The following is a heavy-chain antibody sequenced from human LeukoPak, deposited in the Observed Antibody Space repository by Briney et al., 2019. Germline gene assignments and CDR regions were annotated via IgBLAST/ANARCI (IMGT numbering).Heavy chain of an antibody. CDR2: INHSGST. J-gene: IGHJ4*02. D-gene: IGHD5-18*01. CDR3: ARGSRGYSYGYTFDY. Sequence: PGGSLRLSCAASGFTFSNYNMNWVRQPPGKGLEWIGEINHSGSTNHNPSLKSRVTISVDTSKNQFSLKLSSVTAADTAVYYCARGSRGYSYGYTFDYWGQGTLVTVSS. V-gene: IGHV4-34*01. CDR1: GFTFSNYN.